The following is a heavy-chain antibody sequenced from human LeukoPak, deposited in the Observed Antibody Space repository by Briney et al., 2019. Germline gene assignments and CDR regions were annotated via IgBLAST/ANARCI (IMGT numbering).Heavy chain of an antibody. V-gene: IGHV1-69-2*01. Sequence: ASVKVSCKASGYTFTDYYMHWVQQAPGKGLERVGRVDPEDGETIYAEKFQGRVTITADTSTDTAYMELSSLRSEDTAVYYCATRIAAAGPFDYWGQGTLVTVSS. CDR3: ATRIAAAGPFDY. D-gene: IGHD6-13*01. J-gene: IGHJ4*02. CDR1: GYTFTDYY. CDR2: VDPEDGET.